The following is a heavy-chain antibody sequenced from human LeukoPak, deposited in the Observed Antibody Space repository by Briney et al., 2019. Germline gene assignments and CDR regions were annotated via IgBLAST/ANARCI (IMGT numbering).Heavy chain of an antibody. Sequence: PSETLSLTCTVSGGSMSPYYWSWIRQTPGKGLEWIGYTFTSGGTNYNPSLKSRVTISSDTSKNQFSLKLSSVTAADTAVYYCARMSYDILTGYYHVFDYWGQGTLVTVSS. CDR2: TFTSGGT. V-gene: IGHV4-4*09. CDR3: ARMSYDILTGYYHVFDY. D-gene: IGHD3-9*01. CDR1: GGSMSPYY. J-gene: IGHJ4*02.